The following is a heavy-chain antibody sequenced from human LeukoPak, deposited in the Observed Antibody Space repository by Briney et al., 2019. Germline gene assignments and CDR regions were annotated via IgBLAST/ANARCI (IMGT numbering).Heavy chain of an antibody. CDR3: ARATYGDYFSIDY. CDR1: GGTFSSYA. J-gene: IGHJ4*02. CDR2: IIPIFGTA. Sequence: SVKVSCKAPGGTFSSYAISWVRQAPGQGLEWMGGIIPIFGTANYAQKFQGRVTITADESTSTAYMELSSLRSEDTDVYYCARATYGDYFSIDYWGQGTLVTVSS. V-gene: IGHV1-69*13. D-gene: IGHD4-17*01.